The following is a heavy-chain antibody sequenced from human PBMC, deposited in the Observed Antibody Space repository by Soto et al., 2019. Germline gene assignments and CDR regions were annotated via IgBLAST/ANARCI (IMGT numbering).Heavy chain of an antibody. D-gene: IGHD2-2*01. V-gene: IGHV4-38-2*01. J-gene: IGHJ6*02. Sequence: SETLSLTCAVSGYVITNGYHWGWIRQPPGKELEWIGTISHSGDTYYNPSLKSRVTISIDTAKNHLSLILSSVTAADTATYYCTRIYCTTTSCFINGMDVCGQGTTVTGS. CDR2: ISHSGDT. CDR3: TRIYCTTTSCFINGMDV. CDR1: GYVITNGYH.